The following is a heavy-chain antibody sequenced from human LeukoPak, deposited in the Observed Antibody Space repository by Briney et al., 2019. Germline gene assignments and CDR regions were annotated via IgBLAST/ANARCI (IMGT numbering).Heavy chain of an antibody. CDR3: ARGPRGEKSIAARRYFGY. V-gene: IGHV3-74*01. D-gene: IGHD6-6*01. CDR2: INTDGSIT. J-gene: IGHJ4*02. CDR1: GFTFSDYW. Sequence: GGSLRLSCAASGFTFSDYWIHWVRQAPGKGLVWVSRINTDGSITNYADSVKGRFSISRDNAKNTLYLQMSSLRAEDTAVYYCARGPRGEKSIAARRYFGYWGQGTLVTVSS.